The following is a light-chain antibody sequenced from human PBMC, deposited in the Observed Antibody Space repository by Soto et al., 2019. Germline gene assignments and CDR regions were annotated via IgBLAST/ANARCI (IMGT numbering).Light chain of an antibody. Sequence: SYELTQPPSVSVAPGQTARITCGGNNIETKSVHWYQQRPGQAPVLVVYDDRDRPSGIPERFSGSNSGNPATLTITRVEAGDEADYYCQVWDSSSDHWVFGVGTKLTVL. CDR3: QVWDSSSDHWV. CDR2: DDR. V-gene: IGLV3-21*02. J-gene: IGLJ3*02. CDR1: NIETKS.